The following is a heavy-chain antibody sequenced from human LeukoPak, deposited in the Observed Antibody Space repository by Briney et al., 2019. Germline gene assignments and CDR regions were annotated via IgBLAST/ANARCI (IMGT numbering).Heavy chain of an antibody. CDR3: ARRDDYYYYGMDV. V-gene: IGHV1-2*02. CDR2: INPNSGGT. J-gene: IGHJ6*02. Sequence: ASVNVSCKASGYTFTCYFIHWVRQAPGQGLEWMGRINPNSGGTDYAQKFQGRVTMTRDTSISTAYMELSRLRSDDTAVYYCARRDDYYYYGMDVWGQGTTVTVSS. CDR1: GYTFTCYF.